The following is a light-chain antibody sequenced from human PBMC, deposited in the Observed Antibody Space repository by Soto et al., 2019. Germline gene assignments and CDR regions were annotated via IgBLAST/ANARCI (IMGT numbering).Light chain of an antibody. Sequence: EIVLTQSPGSLSLSPRETATLSCRASQSVSSNHLAWYQQKPGQAPRLLIYGASRRATGIPDRFSGSGSGTDFTLTISRLEPEDFAVYYCQQYGSSSWTFGQGTKVEIK. CDR2: GAS. CDR1: QSVSSNH. CDR3: QQYGSSSWT. J-gene: IGKJ1*01. V-gene: IGKV3-20*01.